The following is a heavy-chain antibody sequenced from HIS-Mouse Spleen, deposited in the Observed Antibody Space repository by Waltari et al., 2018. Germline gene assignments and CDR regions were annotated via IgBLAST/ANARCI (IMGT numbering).Heavy chain of an antibody. CDR1: GGSISSSSYY. V-gene: IGHV4-39*07. CDR2: SYYSGST. D-gene: IGHD6-13*01. J-gene: IGHJ2*01. CDR3: AREIPYSSSWYDWYFDL. Sequence: QLQLQESGPGLVKPSETLSLTCTVSGGSISSSSYYWGWIRQPPGKGLEWIGSSYYSGSTHYNPSLKRRVTISVDTSKNQFSLKLSSVTAADTAVYYCAREIPYSSSWYDWYFDLWGRGTLVTVSS.